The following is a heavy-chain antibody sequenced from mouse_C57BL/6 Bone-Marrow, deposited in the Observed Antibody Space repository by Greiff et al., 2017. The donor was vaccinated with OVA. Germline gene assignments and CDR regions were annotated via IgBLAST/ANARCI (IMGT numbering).Heavy chain of an antibody. V-gene: IGHV1-80*01. J-gene: IGHJ1*03. CDR3: ARGWLLLHWYFDV. D-gene: IGHD2-3*01. Sequence: VQLQQSGAELVKPGASVKISCKASGYAFSSYWMNWVKQRPGKGLEWIGQIYPGDGDTNYNGKFKGKATLTADKSSSTAYMQLSSLTSEDSAVYFCARGWLLLHWYFDVWGTGTTVTVSS. CDR2: IYPGDGDT. CDR1: GYAFSSYW.